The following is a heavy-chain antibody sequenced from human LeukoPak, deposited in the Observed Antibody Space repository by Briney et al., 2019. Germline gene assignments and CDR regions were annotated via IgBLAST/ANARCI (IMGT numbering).Heavy chain of an antibody. CDR3: AKGGGIYDFWTTPFDP. D-gene: IGHD3-3*01. Sequence: PGGSLRLSCAASGFTFSSYGMHWVRQAPGKGLEWVAVIWYDGSNKYYADSVKGRFTISRDNSKNTLCLQMNSLRAEDTAVYYCAKGGGIYDFWTTPFDPWGQGTLVTVSS. CDR2: IWYDGSNK. CDR1: GFTFSSYG. J-gene: IGHJ5*02. V-gene: IGHV3-30*02.